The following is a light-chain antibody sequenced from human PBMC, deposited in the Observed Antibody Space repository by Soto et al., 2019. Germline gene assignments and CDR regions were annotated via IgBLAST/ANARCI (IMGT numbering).Light chain of an antibody. J-gene: IGKJ1*01. Sequence: EIVLTQSPGTLSLSPGERATLSCRASQSISSHYVAWYQQQPGQAPRLLIYDASTRATGIPNRYSGSRSGTDFTLTITRLEPEDFAVFYCQQYGDSPTFGQGPRWIP. CDR1: QSISSHY. V-gene: IGKV3-20*01. CDR2: DAS. CDR3: QQYGDSPT.